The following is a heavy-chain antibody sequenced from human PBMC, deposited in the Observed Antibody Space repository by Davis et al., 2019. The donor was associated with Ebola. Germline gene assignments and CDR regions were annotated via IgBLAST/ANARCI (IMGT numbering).Heavy chain of an antibody. J-gene: IGHJ4*02. CDR3: ARDPPYDQGYDY. CDR1: GGSISSGGYY. Sequence: MPSETLSLTCTVSGGSISSGGYYCSWIRQHPGKGLEWIGYIYYSGSTYYNPSLKSRVTISVDTSKNQFSLKLSSVTAADTAVYYCARDPPYDQGYDYWGQGTLVTVSS. CDR2: IYYSGST. V-gene: IGHV4-31*03. D-gene: IGHD3-22*01.